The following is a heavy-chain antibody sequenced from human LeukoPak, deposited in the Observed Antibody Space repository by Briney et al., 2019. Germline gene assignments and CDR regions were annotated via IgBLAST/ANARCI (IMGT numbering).Heavy chain of an antibody. Sequence: GGSLRLSCAASGFTFSSYGMHWVRQAPGKGLEWVAVISYDGSNKYYADSVEGRFTISRDNSKNTLYLQMNSLRAEDTAVYYCAKDLEYSGSFNHFDYWGQGTLVTVSS. CDR2: ISYDGSNK. CDR1: GFTFSSYG. J-gene: IGHJ4*02. V-gene: IGHV3-30*18. D-gene: IGHD1-26*01. CDR3: AKDLEYSGSFNHFDY.